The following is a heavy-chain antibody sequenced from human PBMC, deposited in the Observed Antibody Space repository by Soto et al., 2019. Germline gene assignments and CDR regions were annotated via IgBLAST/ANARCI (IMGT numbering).Heavy chain of an antibody. CDR1: GFTFSSYG. J-gene: IGHJ4*02. V-gene: IGHV3-33*01. D-gene: IGHD3-3*01. Sequence: GGSLRLSCAASGFTFSSYGMHWVRQAPGKGLEWVAVIWYDGSNKYYADSVKGRFTISRDNSKNTLYLQMNSLRAEDTAVYYCARDTSDEWSPFDYWGQGTLVTVSS. CDR2: IWYDGSNK. CDR3: ARDTSDEWSPFDY.